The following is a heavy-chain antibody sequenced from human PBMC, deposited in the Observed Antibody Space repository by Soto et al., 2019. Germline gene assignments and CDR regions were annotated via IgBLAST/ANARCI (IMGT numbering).Heavy chain of an antibody. V-gene: IGHV4-39*01. CDR2: IHYSGRT. CDR3: ARIYGDYVSY. CDR1: GGSISSNSYY. Sequence: HLQLQESGPGLVKPSETLSLTCTVSGGSISSNSYYWGWIRQPPGKGLEWIGSIHYSGRTYYNPSLKSRVTISVDTSKNQFSLKLSSVTATDTAVYYCARIYGDYVSYWGQGTLVTVSS. J-gene: IGHJ4*02. D-gene: IGHD4-17*01.